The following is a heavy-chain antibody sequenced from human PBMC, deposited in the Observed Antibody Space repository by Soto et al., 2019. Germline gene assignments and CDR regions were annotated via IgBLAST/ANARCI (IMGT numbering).Heavy chain of an antibody. V-gene: IGHV1-46*01. Sequence: GASVKVSCKASGYTFTSYYMHWVRQAPGQGLEWMGIINPSGGSTSYAQKFQGRVTMTRDTSTSTVYMELSSLRSEDTAVYYCARDFWSRKGLRFSQLLDIWGQGTMVTVS. D-gene: IGHD3-3*01. CDR3: ARDFWSRKGLRFSQLLDI. CDR1: GYTFTSYY. CDR2: INPSGGST. J-gene: IGHJ3*02.